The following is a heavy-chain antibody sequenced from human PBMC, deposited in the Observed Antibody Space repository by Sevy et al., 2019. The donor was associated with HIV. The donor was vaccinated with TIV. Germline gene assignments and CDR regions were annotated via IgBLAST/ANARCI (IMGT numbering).Heavy chain of an antibody. V-gene: IGHV3-30*18. J-gene: IGHJ4*02. CDR1: GFSFSSYG. D-gene: IGHD6-13*01. CDR2: ISDDGNNK. CDR3: AKATGYSSSWESRPFDY. Sequence: GGSLRLSCAASGFSFSSYGMYWVRQAPGKGLEWVAVISDDGNNKYYGDSVKGRFAISRDNSMNTLYLQMNSLRTEDTAVYYGAKATGYSSSWESRPFDYWGQGTLVTVSS.